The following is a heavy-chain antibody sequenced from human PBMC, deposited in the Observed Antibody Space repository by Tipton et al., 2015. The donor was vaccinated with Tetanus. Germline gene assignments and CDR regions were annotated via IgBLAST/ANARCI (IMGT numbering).Heavy chain of an antibody. Sequence: SLRLSCAASGFTFSGSAMHWVRQASGKGLEWVGRIRSKANSYATAYAASVKGRFTISRDDSKNTAYLQMNSLKTEDTAVYYCTRPAQSGYCSSTSCYSSPYYYYYGMDVWGQGTPVTVSS. CDR3: TRPAQSGYCSSTSCYSSPYYYYYGMDV. CDR2: IRSKANSYAT. CDR1: GFTFSGSA. D-gene: IGHD2-2*02. V-gene: IGHV3-73*01. J-gene: IGHJ6*02.